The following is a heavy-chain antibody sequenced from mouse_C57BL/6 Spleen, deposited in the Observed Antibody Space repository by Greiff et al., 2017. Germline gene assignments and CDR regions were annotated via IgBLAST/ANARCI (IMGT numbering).Heavy chain of an antibody. D-gene: IGHD2-4*01. J-gene: IGHJ4*01. CDR1: GYSITSGYY. CDR3: ARGYDYLYAMDY. V-gene: IGHV3-6*01. CDR2: ISYDGSN. Sequence: EVKLMESGPGLVKPSQSLSLTCSVTGYSITSGYYWNWIRQFPGNKLEWMGYISYDGSNNYNPSLKNRISITRDTSKNQFFLKLNSVTTEDTATYYCARGYDYLYAMDYWGQRTSVTVSS.